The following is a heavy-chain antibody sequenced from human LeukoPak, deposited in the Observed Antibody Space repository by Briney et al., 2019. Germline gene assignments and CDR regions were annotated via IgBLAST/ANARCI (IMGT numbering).Heavy chain of an antibody. CDR3: ASSPYYYDSSGYYPFDY. Sequence: GGSLRLSCAASGFTFSSYAMSWVRQAPGKGLEWVSVIYSGGSTYYADSVKGRFTISRDNSKNTLYLQMNSLRAEDTAVYYCASSPYYYDSSGYYPFDYWGQGTLVTVSS. V-gene: IGHV3-66*01. CDR1: GFTFSSYA. CDR2: IYSGGST. J-gene: IGHJ4*02. D-gene: IGHD3-22*01.